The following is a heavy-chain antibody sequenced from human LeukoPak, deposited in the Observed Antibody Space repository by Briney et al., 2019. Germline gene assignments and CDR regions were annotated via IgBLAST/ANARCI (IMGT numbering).Heavy chain of an antibody. Sequence: KPSETLSLTCAVYGGSFSGYYWSWIRQPPGKGLEWIGEINHSGSTNYNPSLKSRVTISVDTSKNQFSLKLSSVTAADTAVYYCAGGSYYDSSGYPTPFDDWGQGTLVTVSS. J-gene: IGHJ4*02. CDR2: INHSGST. V-gene: IGHV4-34*01. D-gene: IGHD3-22*01. CDR3: AGGSYYDSSGYPTPFDD. CDR1: GGSFSGYY.